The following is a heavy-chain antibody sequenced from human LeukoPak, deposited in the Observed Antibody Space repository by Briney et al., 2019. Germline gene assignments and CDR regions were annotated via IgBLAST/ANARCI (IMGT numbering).Heavy chain of an antibody. CDR3: ARRAGAYSHPYDY. D-gene: IGHD4/OR15-4a*01. V-gene: IGHV3-53*01. J-gene: IGHJ4*02. CDR1: GFTVSSNS. Sequence: AGGSLRLSCTVSGFTVSSNSMSWVRQAPGKGLEWVSFIYSDNTHYSDSVKGRFTISRDNSKNTLYLQMNSPRAKDTAVYYCARRAGAYSHPYDYWGQGTLVTVSS. CDR2: IYSDNT.